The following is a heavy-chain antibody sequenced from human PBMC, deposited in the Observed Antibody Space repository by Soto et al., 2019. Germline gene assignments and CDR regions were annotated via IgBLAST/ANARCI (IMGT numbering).Heavy chain of an antibody. V-gene: IGHV1-24*01. CDR1: GYTLTELS. CDR3: ATRLREYNWNYVYFDY. CDR2: FDPEDGET. Sequence: GASVKVSCKVSGYTLTELSMHWVRQAPGKGLEWMGGFDPEDGETIYAQKFQGRVTMTGDTSTDTAYMELSSLRSEDTAVYYCATRLREYNWNYVYFDYWGQGTLVTVSS. J-gene: IGHJ4*02. D-gene: IGHD1-7*01.